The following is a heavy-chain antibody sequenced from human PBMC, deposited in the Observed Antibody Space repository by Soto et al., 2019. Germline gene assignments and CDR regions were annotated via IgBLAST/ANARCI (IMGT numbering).Heavy chain of an antibody. J-gene: IGHJ4*02. V-gene: IGHV1-2*02. CDR2: INPNSGGT. CDR3: ARDISGSYDY. Sequence: EASVKVSCKASGYTFTDYNMHWVRQAPGQGLEWMGLINPNSGGTNYPQRFQGRVTMTRDTSISTAYMELSTLRSDDTAIYYCARDISGSYDYWGQGTLVTVYS. CDR1: GYTFTDYN. D-gene: IGHD1-26*01.